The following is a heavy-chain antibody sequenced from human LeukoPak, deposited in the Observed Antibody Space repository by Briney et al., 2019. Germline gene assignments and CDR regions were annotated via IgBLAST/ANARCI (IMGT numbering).Heavy chain of an antibody. CDR2: ISGSGSST. D-gene: IGHD4-17*01. Sequence: AGSLRLSCAASGFTFSSYAMSWVRQAPGKGLEWVSAISGSGSSTYYADSVKGRFTIARDNSKNTLYLQMNSLRAEDTAVYYCAKLALPKTTVTTSGFVGWGQGTLVTVSS. V-gene: IGHV3-23*01. CDR3: AKLALPKTTVTTSGFVG. CDR1: GFTFSSYA. J-gene: IGHJ4*02.